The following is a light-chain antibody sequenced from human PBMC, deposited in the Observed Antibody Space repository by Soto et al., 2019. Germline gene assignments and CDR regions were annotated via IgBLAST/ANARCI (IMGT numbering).Light chain of an antibody. CDR3: QQYGSSMLT. Sequence: IVFTQSPGTLSLSPGERATLSCSASQIFSSSYLAWYQQKPGQAPRLLIYAASSRATGIPDRFSGSGSGTDFTLTIGRLEPEDFAVYYCQQYGSSMLTFGGGTKVDIK. V-gene: IGKV3-20*01. J-gene: IGKJ4*01. CDR2: AAS. CDR1: QIFSSSY.